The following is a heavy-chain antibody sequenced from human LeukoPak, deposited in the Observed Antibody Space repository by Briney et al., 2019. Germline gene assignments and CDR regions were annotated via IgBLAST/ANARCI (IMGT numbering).Heavy chain of an antibody. J-gene: IGHJ4*02. CDR1: GYTFTGYY. CDR2: ISPNSGGT. CDR3: ARDAKGELHHSDY. Sequence: GASVKVSCKASGYTFTGYYIHWVRQAPGQGLEWMGWISPNSGGTNYAQKFQGRVTMTRDTAITTAYMEVSRLRSDDTAVYYCARDAKGELHHSDYWGQGTLVTVSS. V-gene: IGHV1-2*02. D-gene: IGHD1-7*01.